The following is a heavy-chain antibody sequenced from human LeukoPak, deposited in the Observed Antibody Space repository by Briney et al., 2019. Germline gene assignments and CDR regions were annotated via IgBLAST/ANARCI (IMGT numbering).Heavy chain of an antibody. CDR3: ARQGQQLAFYYYYYMDV. CDR1: GGSFSGYY. J-gene: IGHJ6*03. Sequence: SETLSLTCAVYGGSFSGYYWSWIRQPPGKGLEWIGEINRSGSTNYNPSLKSRVTISVDTSKNQFSLKLSSVTAADTAVYYCARQGQQLAFYYYYYMDVWGKGTTVTVSS. V-gene: IGHV4-34*01. CDR2: INRSGST. D-gene: IGHD6-13*01.